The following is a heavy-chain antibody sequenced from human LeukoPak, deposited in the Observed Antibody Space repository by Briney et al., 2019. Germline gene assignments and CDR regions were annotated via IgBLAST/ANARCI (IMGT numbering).Heavy chain of an antibody. D-gene: IGHD3-22*01. CDR1: GDSISTDY. Sequence: SETLSLTCTVSGDSISTDYWSCIRHPPGKGLEWSGHIFYNGMTNYNPSIMSRVTMSVDSSKNQFSLMLSSVTAADTAVYYCVRGLLGHYCDPSGSYLPGGQGTLVTVSS. CDR2: IFYNGMT. V-gene: IGHV4-59*01. CDR3: VRGLLGHYCDPSGSYLP. J-gene: IGHJ5*02.